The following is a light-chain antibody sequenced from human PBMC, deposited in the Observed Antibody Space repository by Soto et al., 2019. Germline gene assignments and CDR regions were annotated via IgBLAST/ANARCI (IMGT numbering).Light chain of an antibody. CDR2: LKGSGSN. V-gene: IGLV4-60*02. CDR1: SGHSSYI. Sequence: QLVLTQSSSASASLGSSVKLTCTLSSGHSSYIIAWHQQQPGKAPRYLMKLKGSGSNNQGSGVPDRFSGSSSAAERYLTICLLAVDDEDYYYWDTWDNNILVFGGGTKLTVL. CDR3: DTWDNNILV. J-gene: IGLJ2*01.